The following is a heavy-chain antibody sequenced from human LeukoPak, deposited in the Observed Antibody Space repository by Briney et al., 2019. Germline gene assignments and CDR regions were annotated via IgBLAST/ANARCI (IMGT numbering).Heavy chain of an antibody. CDR2: IYYSGST. D-gene: IGHD6-19*01. CDR3: ARHLEGYSSGPRDAFDI. J-gene: IGHJ3*02. V-gene: IGHV4-59*08. CDR1: GGSISSYY. Sequence: SETLSLTCTASGGSISSYYWSWIRQPPGKGLEWIGYIYYSGSTNYNPSLKSRVTISVDTSKNQFSLKLSSVTAADTAVYYCARHLEGYSSGPRDAFDIWGQGTMVTVSS.